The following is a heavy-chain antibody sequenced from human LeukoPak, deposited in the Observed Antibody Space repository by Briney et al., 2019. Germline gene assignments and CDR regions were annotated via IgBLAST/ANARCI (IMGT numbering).Heavy chain of an antibody. J-gene: IGHJ4*02. CDR3: AKAQIFGVVIIPGGFDY. CDR1: GFTFSSYA. Sequence: GGSLRLSCAASGFTFSSYAMSWVRQAPGKGLEWVSAISGSGGSTHYADSVKGRFTISRDNSKNTLYLQMNSLRAEDTAVYYCAKAQIFGVVIIPGGFDYWGQGTLVTVSS. D-gene: IGHD3-3*01. CDR2: ISGSGGST. V-gene: IGHV3-23*01.